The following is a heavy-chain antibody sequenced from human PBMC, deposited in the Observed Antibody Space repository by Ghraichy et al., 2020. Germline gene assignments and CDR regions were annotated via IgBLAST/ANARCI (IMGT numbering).Heavy chain of an antibody. V-gene: IGHV3-48*02. Sequence: GGSLRLSCAASGFTFSSYSMNWVRQSPGKGLEWVSYISSSSSTIYYADSVKGRFTLSRDTAKNSLYLQMNSLRDEDTAVYYCARGAADYGDYWLEYFQHWGQGTLVTVSS. CDR3: ARGAADYGDYWLEYFQH. CDR1: GFTFSSYS. J-gene: IGHJ1*01. D-gene: IGHD4-17*01. CDR2: ISSSSSTI.